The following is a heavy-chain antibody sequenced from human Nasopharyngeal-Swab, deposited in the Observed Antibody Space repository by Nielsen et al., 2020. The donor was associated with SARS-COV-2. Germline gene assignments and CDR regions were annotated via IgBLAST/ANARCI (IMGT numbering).Heavy chain of an antibody. Sequence: GGSLKISCAASGFTFSSYWMSWVRQAPGKGLEWVANIKQDGSEKYYVDSVKGRFTISRDNAKNSLYLQMNSLRAEDTAVYYCAREAPIGYCSSTSCYTGNAFDTWGQGTMVTVSS. V-gene: IGHV3-7*01. CDR3: AREAPIGYCSSTSCYTGNAFDT. J-gene: IGHJ3*02. CDR1: GFTFSSYW. CDR2: IKQDGSEK. D-gene: IGHD2-2*02.